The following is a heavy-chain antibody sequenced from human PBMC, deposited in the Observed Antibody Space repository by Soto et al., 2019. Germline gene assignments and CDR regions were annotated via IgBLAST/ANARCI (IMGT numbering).Heavy chain of an antibody. D-gene: IGHD6-19*01. CDR2: IYTSGGT. V-gene: IGHV4-4*07. J-gene: IGHJ4*02. CDR1: GGSISSYY. Sequence: SETLSLTCTVSGGSISSYYWSWIRQPAGKGLEWIGRIYTSGGTNYNPSLKSRFTMSVDTSKNQFSLKLSTVTAADTAVYYCARDGSSGWYLFFDYWGQGTLVTVSS. CDR3: ARDGSSGWYLFFDY.